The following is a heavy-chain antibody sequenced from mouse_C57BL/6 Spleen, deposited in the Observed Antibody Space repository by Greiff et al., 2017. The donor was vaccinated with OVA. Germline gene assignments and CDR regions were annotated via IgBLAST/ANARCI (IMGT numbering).Heavy chain of an antibody. V-gene: IGHV3-6*01. CDR3: AREMNWDGDYFDY. CDR2: ISYDGSN. D-gene: IGHD4-1*01. CDR1: GYSITSGYY. J-gene: IGHJ2*01. Sequence: DVKLQESGPGLVKPSQSLSLTCSVTGYSITSGYYWNWIRQFPGNKLEWMGYISYDGSNNYNPSLKNRISITRDASKNQFFLKLNSVTTEDTATYYCAREMNWDGDYFDYWGQGTTLTVSS.